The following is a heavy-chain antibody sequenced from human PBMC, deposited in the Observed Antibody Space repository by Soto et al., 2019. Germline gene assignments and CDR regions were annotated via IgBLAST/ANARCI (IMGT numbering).Heavy chain of an antibody. CDR3: ARGLKYQLLWDYYYYMDV. CDR2: MNPNSGNT. Sequence: ASVKVSCKASGYTFTSYDVNWVRQATGQGLEWMGWMNPNSGNTGYAQKFQGRVTMTRNTSINTAYMELNSLTSEDTAVYYCARGLKYQLLWDYYYYMDVWGIGTTVTVSS. V-gene: IGHV1-8*01. J-gene: IGHJ6*03. CDR1: GYTFTSYD. D-gene: IGHD2-2*01.